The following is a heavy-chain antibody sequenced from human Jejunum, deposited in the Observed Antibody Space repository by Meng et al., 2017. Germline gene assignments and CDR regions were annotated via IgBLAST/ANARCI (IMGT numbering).Heavy chain of an antibody. D-gene: IGHD2-21*01. J-gene: IGHJ4*02. CDR3: AKVAHCGGECFYYFDY. CDR2: ISSGGSTK. V-gene: IGHV3-48*03. CDR1: RFTFSSSE. Sequence: GESLKISCAASRFTFSSSEMSWVRQAPGKGLEWIAYISSGGSTKYYADSVKGRFTISRDNAKNSLYLQMNSLRAEDTALYYCAKVAHCGGECFYYFDYWGQGTLVTVSS.